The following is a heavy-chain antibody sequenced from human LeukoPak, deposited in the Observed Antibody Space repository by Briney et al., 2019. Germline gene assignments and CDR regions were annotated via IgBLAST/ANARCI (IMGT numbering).Heavy chain of an antibody. CDR2: INHSGST. CDR1: GFTFSDYY. V-gene: IGHV4-34*08. CDR3: ADELS. J-gene: IGHJ4*02. Sequence: GSLRLSCAASGFTFSDYYWSWIRQPPGKGLEWIGEINHSGSTNYNPSLKSRVTISVDTSKNQFSLKLSSVTAADTAVYYCADELSWGQGTLVTVSS. D-gene: IGHD1-7*01.